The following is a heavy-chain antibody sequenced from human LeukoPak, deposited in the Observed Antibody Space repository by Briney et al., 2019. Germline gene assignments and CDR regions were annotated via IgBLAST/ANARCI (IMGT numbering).Heavy chain of an antibody. CDR2: FDPEDGET. D-gene: IGHD3-10*01. CDR3: ATAHLYGSGSYYFDC. V-gene: IGHV1-24*01. J-gene: IGHJ4*02. CDR1: GYTLTELS. Sequence: GVSVKVSCKVSGYTLTELSMHWVRQAPGKGLEWMGGFDPEDGETIYAQKFQGRVTMTEDTSTDTAYMELSSLRSEDTAVYYCATAHLYGSGSYYFDCWGQGTLVTVSS.